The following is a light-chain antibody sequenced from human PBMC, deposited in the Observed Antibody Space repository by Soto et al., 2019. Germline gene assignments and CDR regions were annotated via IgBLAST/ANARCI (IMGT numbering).Light chain of an antibody. J-gene: IGKJ5*01. CDR1: QSISIY. CDR3: QQYNNWPLIT. V-gene: IGKV3-15*01. Sequence: APSPSTLSFTPGERATLPCRASQSISIYLAWYQQKPGQAPRLLIYGASTRATGIPARFSGSGSGTEFTLTISSLQSEDFAVYYCQQYNNWPLITFGQGTRLEIK. CDR2: GAS.